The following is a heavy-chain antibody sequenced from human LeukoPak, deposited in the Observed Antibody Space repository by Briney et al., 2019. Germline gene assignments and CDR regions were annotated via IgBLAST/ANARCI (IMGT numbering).Heavy chain of an antibody. V-gene: IGHV4-4*07. CDR2: IYTSGST. Sequence: SETLSLTCTVSGGSISSYYWSWIRQPAGKGLEWIWRIYTSGSTNYNPSLKSRVTMSVDTSKNQFSLKLSSVTAADTAVYYCARVKIFDFWSGYSHNWFDPWGQGTLVTVSS. D-gene: IGHD3-3*01. J-gene: IGHJ5*02. CDR1: GGSISSYY. CDR3: ARVKIFDFWSGYSHNWFDP.